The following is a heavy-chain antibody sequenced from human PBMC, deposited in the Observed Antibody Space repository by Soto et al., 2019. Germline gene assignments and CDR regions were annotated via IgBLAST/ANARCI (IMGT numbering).Heavy chain of an antibody. V-gene: IGHV4-30-2*01. CDR3: ARRPIASPPDY. CDR1: GASISSTGYS. J-gene: IGHJ4*02. D-gene: IGHD2-21*01. Sequence: QLQLQESGSGLVKPLQTLSLTCSVSGASISSTGYSWTWIRQPPGKGLEWIGYIYNDESTFYNLSLKSRVSISLDRSKNQFSLRLSSMTAADAAVYYCARRPIASPPDYRGQGTLVTVSS. CDR2: IYNDEST.